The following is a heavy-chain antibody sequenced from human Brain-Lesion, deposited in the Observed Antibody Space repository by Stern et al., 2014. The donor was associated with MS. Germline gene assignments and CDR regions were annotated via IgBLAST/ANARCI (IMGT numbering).Heavy chain of an antibody. Sequence: EVQLEESGGGLVKPGGSLRLSCAGSGFTFSNVWMNWVRQAPGQGLEWVARVKSRGDGGTSDYGAPVKGRFTISRDDSKNTLYLQIDNLRAEDTAVYYCTTIGYSASRSGFFDFWGQGTLVTVSS. CDR1: GFTFSNVW. CDR2: VKSRGDGGTS. J-gene: IGHJ4*02. V-gene: IGHV3-15*05. CDR3: TTIGYSASRSGFFDF. D-gene: IGHD5-18*01.